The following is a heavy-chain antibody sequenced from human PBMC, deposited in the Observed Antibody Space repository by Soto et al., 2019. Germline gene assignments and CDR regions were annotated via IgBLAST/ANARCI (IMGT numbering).Heavy chain of an antibody. Sequence: SETLGLPCAVYGGSFSGYCWSWIRQPPGKGLEWIGEINHSGSTNYNPSLKSRVTISVDTSRNQFSLKLSSVTAADTAVYYCARGVTMVRGVIHYYYYYGMDVWGQGTTVTVS. CDR2: INHSGST. J-gene: IGHJ6*02. D-gene: IGHD3-10*01. CDR3: ARGVTMVRGVIHYYYYYGMDV. V-gene: IGHV4-34*01. CDR1: GGSFSGYC.